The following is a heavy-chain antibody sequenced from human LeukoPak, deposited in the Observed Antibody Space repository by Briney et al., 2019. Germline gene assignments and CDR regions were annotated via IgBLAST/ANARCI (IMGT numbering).Heavy chain of an antibody. D-gene: IGHD4-17*01. Sequence: GGSLRLSCAASGFTFSSYAMNWVRQAPGKGLEWVSAISGSGGNTYYADSVKGRFTISRDNSKNTLYLQMNNLRAEDTAVYYCAKDARGDGAPDYWDQGTLVTVSS. CDR2: ISGSGGNT. CDR3: AKDARGDGAPDY. CDR1: GFTFSSYA. V-gene: IGHV3-23*01. J-gene: IGHJ4*02.